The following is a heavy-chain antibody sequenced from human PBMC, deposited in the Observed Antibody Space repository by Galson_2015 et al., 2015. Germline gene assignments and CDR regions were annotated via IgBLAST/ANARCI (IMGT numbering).Heavy chain of an antibody. V-gene: IGHV5-51*03. J-gene: IGHJ4*02. Sequence: QSGAEVKKPGESLKISCKGSGYSFTSYWIGWVRQMPGKGLEWMGIIYPGDSDTRYSPSFQGQVTISADKSISTAYLQWSSLKASDTAMYYCARRPPWVGATLTGPGHFDYWGQGTLVTVSS. CDR3: ARRPPWVGATLTGPGHFDY. CDR1: GYSFTSYW. CDR2: IYPGDSDT. D-gene: IGHD1-26*01.